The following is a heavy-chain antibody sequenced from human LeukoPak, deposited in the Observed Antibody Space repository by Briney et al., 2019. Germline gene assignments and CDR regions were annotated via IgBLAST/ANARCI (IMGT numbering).Heavy chain of an antibody. CDR2: INLNNGDT. Sequence: ASVKVSCKASGYTFTGYYMHWVRQAPGQGLEWMGWINLNNGDTRYAQKFQGRVTMTRDTSISTVYMELSRLTSDDTAVYSCARERGYYYDNEGWGQGTLVTVSS. CDR3: ARERGYYYDNEG. V-gene: IGHV1-2*02. J-gene: IGHJ4*02. CDR1: GYTFTGYY. D-gene: IGHD3-22*01.